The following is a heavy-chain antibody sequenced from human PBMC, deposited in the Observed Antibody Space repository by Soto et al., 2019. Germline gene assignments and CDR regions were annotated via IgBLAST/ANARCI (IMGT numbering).Heavy chain of an antibody. CDR1: GFTFSNYG. CDR3: ARAIIVATIST. V-gene: IGHV3-21*01. Sequence: EVQLEESGGGLVKPGGSLRLSCAASGFTFSNYGMNWVRLAPGKGLEWVSFISSSSTYIHYADSVKGRFTISRDNAKNSLYLQMKSLRADDTAVYYCARAIIVATISTWGQGTTVTVSS. D-gene: IGHD5-12*01. J-gene: IGHJ6*02. CDR2: ISSSSTYI.